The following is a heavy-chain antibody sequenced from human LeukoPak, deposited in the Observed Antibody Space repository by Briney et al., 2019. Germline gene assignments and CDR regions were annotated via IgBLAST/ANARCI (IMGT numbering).Heavy chain of an antibody. J-gene: IGHJ4*02. V-gene: IGHV7-4-1*02. Sequence: GASVKVSCKASGGTFSSYAISWVRQAPGQGLEWMGWINTNTGNPTYAQGFTGRFVFSLDTSVSTAYLQISSLKAEDTAVYYCARDMDDILTGYYNFDYWGQGTLVTVSS. CDR1: GGTFSSYA. CDR3: ARDMDDILTGYYNFDY. CDR2: INTNTGNP. D-gene: IGHD3-9*01.